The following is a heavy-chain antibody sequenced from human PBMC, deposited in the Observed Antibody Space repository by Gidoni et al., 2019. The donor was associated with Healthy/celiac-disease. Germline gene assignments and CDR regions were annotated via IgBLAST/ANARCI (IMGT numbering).Heavy chain of an antibody. D-gene: IGHD3-10*01. CDR2: INHSGST. J-gene: IGHJ4*02. V-gene: IGHV4-34*01. CDR3: ARSPYGSGFY. CDR1: GGSFRGYD. Sequence: QVQLQQWGAGLLQPSETLSLTCAVYGGSFRGYDWSWIRQPPGKGLEWIGEINHSGSTNYNPSLKSRVTISVDTSKNQFSLKLSSVTAAETAVYYCARSPYGSGFYWGQGTLVTVSS.